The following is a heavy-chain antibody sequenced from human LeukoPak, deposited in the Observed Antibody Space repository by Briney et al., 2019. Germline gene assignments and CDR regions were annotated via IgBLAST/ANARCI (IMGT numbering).Heavy chain of an antibody. CDR2: ISAYNGNT. V-gene: IGHV1-18*01. D-gene: IGHD3-22*01. CDR1: GYTFTSYG. CDR3: AREPNYYDSSGYYEIDY. J-gene: IGHJ4*02. Sequence: ASVKVSCKASGYTFTSYGISWVRQAPGQGPEWMGWISAYNGNTNYAQKLQGRVTMTTDTSTSTAYMELRSLRSDDTAVYYCAREPNYYDSSGYYEIDYWGQGTLVTVSS.